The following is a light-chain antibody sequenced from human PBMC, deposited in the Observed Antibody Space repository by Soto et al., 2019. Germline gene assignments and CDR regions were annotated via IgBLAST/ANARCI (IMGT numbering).Light chain of an antibody. CDR2: GAS. CDR1: QSVSSDY. Sequence: EIVLTQSPGTLSLSPGERATLSCRASQSVSSDYLAWYQQKPGQAPRLLIYGASSRATDIPDRFSGSGSGTDFTLTISRLEPEDFAVYYCQQYGSQGTFGQGTKVEIK. V-gene: IGKV3-20*01. CDR3: QQYGSQGT. J-gene: IGKJ1*01.